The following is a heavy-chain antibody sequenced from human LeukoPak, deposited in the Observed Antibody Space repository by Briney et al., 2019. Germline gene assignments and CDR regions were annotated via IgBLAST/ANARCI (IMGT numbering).Heavy chain of an antibody. CDR2: IIPIFGTA. CDR3: ARDSFPYTADGFS. CDR1: GGTFSSYA. J-gene: IGHJ5*02. D-gene: IGHD3-16*01. V-gene: IGHV1-69*13. Sequence: GASVKVSCKASGGTFSSYAISWVRQAPGQGLEWMGGIIPIFGTANYAQKFQGRVTITADESTSTAYMELSSLRSEDTAVYYCARDSFPYTADGFSWGQGTLVTVSS.